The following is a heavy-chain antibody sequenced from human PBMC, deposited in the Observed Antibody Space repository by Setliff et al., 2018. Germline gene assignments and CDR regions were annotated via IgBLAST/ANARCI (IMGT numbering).Heavy chain of an antibody. CDR1: GFTFSTYR. V-gene: IGHV3-48*04. D-gene: IGHD4-17*01. Sequence: PGGSLRLSCAASGFTFSTYRFHWVRQAPGKGLEWVSSVSGSGMTRDYTDSVKGRFTISRDNAKNSLYLQMDSLRAEDTAVYYCVRTLFLQYYGGRSGGYFDYWGQGSLVTVSS. J-gene: IGHJ4*02. CDR2: VSGSGMTR. CDR3: VRTLFLQYYGGRSGGYFDY.